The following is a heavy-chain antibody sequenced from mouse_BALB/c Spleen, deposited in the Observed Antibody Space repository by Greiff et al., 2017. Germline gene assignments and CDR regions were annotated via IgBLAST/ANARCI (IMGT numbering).Heavy chain of an antibody. CDR1: GFTFSSYA. CDR3: AGSHYYGSSYWYFDV. J-gene: IGHJ1*01. Sequence: EVMLVESGGGLVKPGGSLKLSCAASGFTFSSYAMSWVRQTPEKRLEWVASISSGGSTYYPDSVKGRFTISRDNARNILYLQMSSLRSEDTAMYYYAGSHYYGSSYWYFDVWGAGTTVTVSS. V-gene: IGHV5-6-5*01. CDR2: ISSGGST. D-gene: IGHD1-1*01.